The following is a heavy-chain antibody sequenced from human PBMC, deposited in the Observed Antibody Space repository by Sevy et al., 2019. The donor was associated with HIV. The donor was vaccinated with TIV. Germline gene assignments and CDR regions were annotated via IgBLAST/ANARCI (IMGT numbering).Heavy chain of an antibody. CDR3: VKLGDYGGNSVLGKNFDY. J-gene: IGHJ4*02. D-gene: IGHD4-17*01. V-gene: IGHV3-64D*06. CDR2: ISSNGGST. Sequence: GGSLRLSCSASGFTFSSYAMHWVRQAPGKGLEYVSAISSNGGSTYYADSVKGRFTISRDNSKNTLYLQMSSLRAEDTAVYYCVKLGDYGGNSVLGKNFDYWGQGTLVTVSS. CDR1: GFTFSSYA.